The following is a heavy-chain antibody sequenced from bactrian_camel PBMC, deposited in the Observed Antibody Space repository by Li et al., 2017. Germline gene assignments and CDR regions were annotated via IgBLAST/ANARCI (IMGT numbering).Heavy chain of an antibody. CDR1: RFTFSKNL. J-gene: IGHJ4*01. CDR2: ISWTGDST. V-gene: IGHV3S26*01. D-gene: IGHD2*01. CDR3: NVGLCGTWPPGQDNY. Sequence: HVQLVESGGGLVQPGGSLRLSCAASRFTFSKNLMYWVRQAPGKGLEWVSSISWTGDSTTYADSVKGQFTISRDNAKNTVYLQMNSLSSEDTAMYYCNVGLCGTWPPGQDNYWGHGTQVTVS.